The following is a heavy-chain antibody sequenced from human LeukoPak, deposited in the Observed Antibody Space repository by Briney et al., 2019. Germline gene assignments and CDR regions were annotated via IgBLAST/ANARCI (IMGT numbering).Heavy chain of an antibody. CDR2: ISGSGGST. CDR3: AKNLRGYSYGSGYFDY. V-gene: IGHV3-23*01. D-gene: IGHD5-18*01. Sequence: GGSLRLSCEASGFTFSGYAMSWVRQAPGKGLEWVSGISGSGGSTYYADSVKGRFTISRDNSKNTLYLQMNSLRAEDTAVYYCAKNLRGYSYGSGYFDYWGQGTLVIVSS. J-gene: IGHJ4*02. CDR1: GFTFSGYA.